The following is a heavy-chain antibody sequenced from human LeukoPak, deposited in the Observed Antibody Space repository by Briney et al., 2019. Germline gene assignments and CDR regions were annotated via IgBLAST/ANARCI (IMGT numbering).Heavy chain of an antibody. CDR1: GFTFSSYS. CDR3: ARDSPDMRTASTFDY. CDR2: ISSSSSTI. Sequence: GGSLRLSCAASGFTFSSYSMNWVRQAPGKGLEWVSYISSSSSTIYYADSVKGRFTISRDNAKNSLYLQMNSLRAEDTAVYYRARDSPDMRTASTFDYWGQGTLVTVSS. J-gene: IGHJ4*02. V-gene: IGHV3-48*04. D-gene: IGHD2-2*01.